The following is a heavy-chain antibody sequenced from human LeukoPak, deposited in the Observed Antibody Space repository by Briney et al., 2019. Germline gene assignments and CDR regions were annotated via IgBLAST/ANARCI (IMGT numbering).Heavy chain of an antibody. CDR1: GFSFSHYS. Sequence: GGSLRLSCAASAASGFSFSHYSMNWVRQAPGKGLEWVSSISSSSTYIHYADSVKGRFTISRDNAKNSLYLQMNSLRAEDTAVYYCARGGGWADDYGGNYYYYGMDVWGQGTTVTVSS. D-gene: IGHD4-23*01. V-gene: IGHV3-21*01. CDR2: ISSSSTYI. J-gene: IGHJ6*02. CDR3: ARGGGWADDYGGNYYYYGMDV.